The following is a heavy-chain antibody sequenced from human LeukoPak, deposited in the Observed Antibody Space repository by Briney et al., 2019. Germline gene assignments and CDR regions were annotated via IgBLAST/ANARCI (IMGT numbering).Heavy chain of an antibody. J-gene: IGHJ5*02. Sequence: SESLSLSCGVSGYSISSGDQWAWLRQPPGKGLEWIGSIDNSGSAHYNPSPKSRVTISVETSKNPFSLNMYSVTAADTAIYYCARDPRWLTPDCTSTSCYENYFDPWGQGTLVTVSP. CDR1: GYSISSGDQ. V-gene: IGHV4-38-2*02. CDR3: ARDPRWLTPDCTSTSCYENYFDP. CDR2: IDNSGSA. D-gene: IGHD2-2*01.